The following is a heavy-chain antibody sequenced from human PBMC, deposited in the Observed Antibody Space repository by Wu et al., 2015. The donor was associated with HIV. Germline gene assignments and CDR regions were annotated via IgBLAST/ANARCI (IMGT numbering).Heavy chain of an antibody. CDR2: TTPMFGTT. J-gene: IGHJ5*02. Sequence: QVQLVQSGAEVKKPGSSVRVSCKASGGIFSKYDINWARQAPGQGLEWMGGTTPMFGTTNYAQKFQGRVTITSDVYTGTVYMELSSLRSEDTAIYYCARELEDPAIMVRAGFDPWGQGTLVTVSS. CDR3: ARELEDPAIMVRAGFDP. D-gene: IGHD3-10*01. CDR1: GGIFSKYD. V-gene: IGHV1-69*05.